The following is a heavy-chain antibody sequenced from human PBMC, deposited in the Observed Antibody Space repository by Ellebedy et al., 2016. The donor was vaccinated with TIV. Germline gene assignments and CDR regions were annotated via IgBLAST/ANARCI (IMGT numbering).Heavy chain of an antibody. J-gene: IGHJ4*02. CDR1: GFTFSDYY. CDR2: ISGSGSSR. D-gene: IGHD4-23*01. CDR3: ARGAYGGNSGFHY. Sequence: PGGSLRLSCAASGFTFSDYYMNWLRQAPGKGLEWVSYISGSGSSRYYADSVKGRFTISRDNAKSSLYLQMNSLRAEDTAVYFCARGAYGGNSGFHYWGQGSLVTVSS. V-gene: IGHV3-11*01.